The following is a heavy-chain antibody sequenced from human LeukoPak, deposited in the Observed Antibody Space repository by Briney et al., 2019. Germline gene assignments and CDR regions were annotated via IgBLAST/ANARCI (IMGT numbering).Heavy chain of an antibody. J-gene: IGHJ6*02. V-gene: IGHV1-18*01. CDR3: ARDHLDLRPVVPAAMAYGYYGMDA. CDR2: ISAYNGNT. CDR1: GYTFTSYG. Sequence: ASVKVSCKASGYTFTSYGISWVRQAPGQGLEWMGWISAYNGNTNYAQKLQGRVTMTTDTSTSTAYMELRSLRSDDTAVYYCARDHLDLRPVVPAAMAYGYYGMDAWGQGTTVTVSS. D-gene: IGHD2-2*01.